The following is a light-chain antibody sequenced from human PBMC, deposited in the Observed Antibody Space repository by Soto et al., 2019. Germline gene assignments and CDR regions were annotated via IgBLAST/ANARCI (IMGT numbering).Light chain of an antibody. CDR2: VNSDGSH. CDR1: SGHSSYA. V-gene: IGLV4-69*01. CDR3: QTGGTGIRV. J-gene: IGLJ2*01. Sequence: QLVLTQSPSASASLGASVKLTCSLSSGHSSYAIAWHQQQPEKGPRYLMKVNSDGSHIKGDGIPDRFSGSSSGTERYLTISSLQSEDEADYYCQTGGTGIRVFGGGTKLTVL.